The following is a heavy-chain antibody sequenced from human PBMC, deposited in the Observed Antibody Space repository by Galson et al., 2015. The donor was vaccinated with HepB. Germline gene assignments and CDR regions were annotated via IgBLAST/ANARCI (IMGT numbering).Heavy chain of an antibody. D-gene: IGHD6-19*01. CDR2: INPNTGGA. Sequence: SVKVSCKASGYTFTDYSGHWVRQAPGQGLEWMGFINPNTGGASYARNFQGRVSMTRDTSISTAYMELSRLTSDDTALYYCAKVRVGVAGNTFDLWGQGTMITVSS. CDR1: GYTFTDYS. J-gene: IGHJ3*01. V-gene: IGHV1-2*02. CDR3: AKVRVGVAGNTFDL.